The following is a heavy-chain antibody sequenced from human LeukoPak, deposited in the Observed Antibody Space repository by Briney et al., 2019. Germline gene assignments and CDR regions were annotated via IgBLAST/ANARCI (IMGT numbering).Heavy chain of an antibody. V-gene: IGHV3-30*18. Sequence: GGSLRLSCAASGFTFSSYGMHWVRQAPGKGLEWVAVISYDGSNKYYADSVKGRFTISRDNSKNTLCLQMNSLRAEDTAVYYCANWYGLPADWGQGTLVTVSS. CDR3: ANWYGLPAD. CDR2: ISYDGSNK. J-gene: IGHJ4*02. D-gene: IGHD6-13*01. CDR1: GFTFSSYG.